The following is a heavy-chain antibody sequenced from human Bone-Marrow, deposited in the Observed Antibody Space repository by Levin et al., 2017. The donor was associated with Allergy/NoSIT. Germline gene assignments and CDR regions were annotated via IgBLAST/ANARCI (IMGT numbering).Heavy chain of an antibody. V-gene: IGHV1-2*02. CDR1: GYTFSGYY. D-gene: IGHD3-22*01. CDR3: ARSDSSNSAWYFDL. J-gene: IGHJ2*01. CDR2: INPNSGGT. Sequence: GESLKISCKASGYTFSGYYMHWVRQAPGQGLEWMGWINPNSGGTNYAQKFQGRVTMTRDTSISTAYMELSRLRSDDTAIYYCARSDSSNSAWYFDLWGRGTLVTVSS.